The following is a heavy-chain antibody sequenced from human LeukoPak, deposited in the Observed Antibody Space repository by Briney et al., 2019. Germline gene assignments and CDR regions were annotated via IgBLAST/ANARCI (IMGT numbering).Heavy chain of an antibody. CDR3: ARHNY. CDR2: ISTSSSTR. J-gene: IGHJ4*02. V-gene: IGHV3-48*02. CDR1: GFTSSSYS. Sequence: GGSLRLSCAASGFTSSSYSINWVRQAPGKGLEWVSYISTSSSTRYYADSVKGRFTVSRDNAKNSLYLQMSSLRDDDTALYYCARHNYWGRGTLVTVSS.